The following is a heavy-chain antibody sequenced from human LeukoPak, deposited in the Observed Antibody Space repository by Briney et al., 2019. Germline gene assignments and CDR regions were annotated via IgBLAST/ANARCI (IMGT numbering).Heavy chain of an antibody. Sequence: ASVKVSCKASGGTFSSYAISWVRQAPGQGLEWMGGIIPIFGTANYAQKFQGGVTITTDESTSTAYMELSSLRSEDTAVYYCARATAMVSGIFDYWGQGTLVTVSS. V-gene: IGHV1-69*05. J-gene: IGHJ4*02. CDR2: IIPIFGTA. CDR3: ARATAMVSGIFDY. CDR1: GGTFSSYA. D-gene: IGHD5-18*01.